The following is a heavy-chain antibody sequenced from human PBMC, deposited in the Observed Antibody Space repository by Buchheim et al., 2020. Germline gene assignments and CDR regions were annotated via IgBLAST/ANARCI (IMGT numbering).Heavy chain of an antibody. V-gene: IGHV3-48*01. D-gene: IGHD4-17*01. Sequence: EVQLVESGGGLVQPGGSLRVSCAASGFTFRDYSLHWVRQAPGKGLEWLSYISSSSTIYYADSVKGRFTSSRDNAKNSLYLQMNSLRAEDTAVYYCARDYYGDFGLDYWGQGTL. J-gene: IGHJ4*02. CDR2: ISSSSTI. CDR1: GFTFRDYS. CDR3: ARDYYGDFGLDY.